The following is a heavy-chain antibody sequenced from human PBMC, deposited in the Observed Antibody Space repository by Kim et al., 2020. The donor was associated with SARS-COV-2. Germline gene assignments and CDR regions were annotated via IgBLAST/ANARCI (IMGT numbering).Heavy chain of an antibody. D-gene: IGHD4-17*01. CDR3: AAEDPVPPPQSFDY. V-gene: IGHV3-15*01. Sequence: GGSLRLSCAASGFTFINAWMSWVRQAPGKGLEWVGRIKSKTDGGTTDYAAPVKGRFTVSRDDSKNTLYLQMNSLKTEDTAVYYCAAEDPVPPPQSFDYWGQGTLVTVSS. CDR1: GFTFINAW. CDR2: IKSKTDGGTT. J-gene: IGHJ4*02.